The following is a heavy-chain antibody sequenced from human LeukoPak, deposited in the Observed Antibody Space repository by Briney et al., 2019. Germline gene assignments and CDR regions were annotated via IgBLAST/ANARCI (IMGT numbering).Heavy chain of an antibody. D-gene: IGHD3-22*01. CDR2: IIPIFGTA. CDR3: ARDIRYYDSSCYYYAEPFFDY. CDR1: GGTFSSYA. V-gene: IGHV1-69*05. Sequence: SVKVSCKASGGTFSSYAISWVRQAPGQGLEWMGRIIPIFGTANYAQKFQGRVTITTDESTSTAYMELSSLRSEDTAVYYCARDIRYYDSSCYYYAEPFFDYWGQGTLVTVSS. J-gene: IGHJ4*02.